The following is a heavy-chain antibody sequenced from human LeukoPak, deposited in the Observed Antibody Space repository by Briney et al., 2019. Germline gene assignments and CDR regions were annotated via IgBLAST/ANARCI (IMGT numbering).Heavy chain of an antibody. CDR2: ISYIGST. V-gene: IGHV4-59*11. CDR1: ADSFSSHY. CDR3: ARDLVTVTKGFDI. J-gene: IGHJ3*02. Sequence: PSETLSLTCAVSADSFSSHYWTWIRQSPGKGLEWIGYISYIGSTNYNPSLKSRVTISIDTPKNQFSLKLRSVTAADTAVDYCARDLVTVTKGFDIWGQGTMVSVSS. D-gene: IGHD4-17*01.